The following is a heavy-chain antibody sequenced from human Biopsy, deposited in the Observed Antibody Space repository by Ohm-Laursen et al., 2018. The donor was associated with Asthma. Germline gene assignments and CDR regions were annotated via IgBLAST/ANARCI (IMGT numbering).Heavy chain of an antibody. CDR3: ARRITIFGVVQKDHGMDA. Sequence: SHTLSLTCAVSGGSMTPTSHYWDWIRQAPGKGLGWIEYISYGGKTSYNPSLKNRVTISSATSKNQFSLGLTSVTAADTAVYFCARRITIFGVVQKDHGMDAWGQGTTVIVSS. D-gene: IGHD3-3*01. V-gene: IGHV4-39*01. CDR1: GGSMTPTSHY. CDR2: ISYGGKT. J-gene: IGHJ6*02.